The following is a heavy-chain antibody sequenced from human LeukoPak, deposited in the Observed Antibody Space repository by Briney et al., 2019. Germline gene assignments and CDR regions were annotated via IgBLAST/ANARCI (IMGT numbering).Heavy chain of an antibody. D-gene: IGHD1-7*01. V-gene: IGHV3-23*01. CDR1: GFTFSSYA. J-gene: IGHJ4*02. Sequence: PGGSLRLSCAASGFTFSSYAMSWVRQAPGKGLEWVSAISGSGGSTYYADSVKGRFTISRDNSKNTLYLQMNSLRAEDTAVYYCARDPATGTTWETGFDYWGQGTLVTVSS. CDR3: ARDPATGTTWETGFDY. CDR2: ISGSGGST.